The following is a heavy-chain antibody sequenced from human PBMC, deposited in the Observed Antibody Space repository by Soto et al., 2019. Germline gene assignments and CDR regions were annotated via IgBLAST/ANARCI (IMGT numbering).Heavy chain of an antibody. V-gene: IGHV1-3*01. CDR1: GYTFTSYA. CDR2: INAGNGNI. Sequence: GASVKVSCKASGYTFTSYAMHWVRQAPGQRLEWMGWINAGNGNIKYPQKFQGRVTITRDTSASTAYMELSSLRSEDTAVYYCASVACSGGSCYSGTRFPFDYWGQGTLVTVSS. J-gene: IGHJ4*02. CDR3: ASVACSGGSCYSGTRFPFDY. D-gene: IGHD2-15*01.